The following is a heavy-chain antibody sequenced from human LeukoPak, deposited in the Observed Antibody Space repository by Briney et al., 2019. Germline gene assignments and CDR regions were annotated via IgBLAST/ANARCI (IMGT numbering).Heavy chain of an antibody. CDR1: GGTFSSYA. J-gene: IGHJ4*02. CDR2: IIPIFGTA. D-gene: IGHD4-17*01. V-gene: IGHV1-69*13. Sequence: ASVKVSCKASGGTFSSYAISWVRQAPGQGLEWMGGIIPIFGTANYAQKFQGRVTIAADESTSTAYMELSSLRSEDTAVYYCARAYGDYVALYYFDYWGQGTLDTVSS. CDR3: ARAYGDYVALYYFDY.